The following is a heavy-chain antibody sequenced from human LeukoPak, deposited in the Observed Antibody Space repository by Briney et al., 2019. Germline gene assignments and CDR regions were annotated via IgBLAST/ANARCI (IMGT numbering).Heavy chain of an antibody. CDR3: ARDDGYSYAFDY. CDR1: GFTFSSYS. V-gene: IGHV3-21*01. CDR2: ISSSSSYI. D-gene: IGHD5-18*01. J-gene: IGHJ4*02. Sequence: GGSLRLSCAASGFTFSSYSMNWVRQAPGKGLEWVSSISSSSSYIYYADSVKGRFTISIDNAKNSLYLQMNSLRAEDTAVYYCARDDGYSYAFDYWGQGTLVTVSS.